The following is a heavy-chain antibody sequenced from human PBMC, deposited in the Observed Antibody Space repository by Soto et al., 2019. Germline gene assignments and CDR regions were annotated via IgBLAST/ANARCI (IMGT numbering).Heavy chain of an antibody. CDR1: GGSISSYY. J-gene: IGHJ5*02. D-gene: IGHD3-10*01. CDR3: ERDYMGRGVMRWFDP. CDR2: IYYSGST. Sequence: PSETLSLTCTVSGGSISSYYWSWIRHPPGKGLEWIGYIYYSGSTNYNPSLKSRVTISVDTSKNQFSLKLSSVTAADTAVYYCERDYMGRGVMRWFDPCGQVTLLTVPS. V-gene: IGHV4-59*01.